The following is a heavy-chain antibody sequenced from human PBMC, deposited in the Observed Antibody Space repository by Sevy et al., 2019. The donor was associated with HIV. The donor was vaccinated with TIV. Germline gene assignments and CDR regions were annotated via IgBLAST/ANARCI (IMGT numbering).Heavy chain of an antibody. CDR1: GFTFNIYS. Sequence: GGSLRLSCAASGFTFNIYSMNWVRQAPGKGLEWVSSISGSSSYIFYADSVKGRFTISRDNAKNSLYLQLNSLRAEDTAVYYCARDKTILEGRYGMDVWGQGTTVTVSS. V-gene: IGHV3-21*01. CDR2: ISGSSSYI. CDR3: ARDKTILEGRYGMDV. D-gene: IGHD3-3*01. J-gene: IGHJ6*02.